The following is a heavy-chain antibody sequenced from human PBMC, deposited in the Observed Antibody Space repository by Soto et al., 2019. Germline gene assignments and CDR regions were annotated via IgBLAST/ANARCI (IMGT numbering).Heavy chain of an antibody. J-gene: IGHJ5*02. V-gene: IGHV1-2*02. Sequence: ASVKVSCKASGYTFTGYYMHWVRQAPGQGLEWMGWINPNSGGTNYAQKFQGRVTMTRDTSISTAYMELSRLRSDDTAVYYCARDIGILAFAYNWFDPWGQGTLVTVSS. D-gene: IGHD3-16*02. CDR1: GYTFTGYY. CDR2: INPNSGGT. CDR3: ARDIGILAFAYNWFDP.